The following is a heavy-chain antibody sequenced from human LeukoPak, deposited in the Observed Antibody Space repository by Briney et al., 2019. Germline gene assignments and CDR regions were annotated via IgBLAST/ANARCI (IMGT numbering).Heavy chain of an antibody. D-gene: IGHD2-15*01. J-gene: IGHJ4*02. V-gene: IGHV3-30*18. Sequence: GGSLRLSCAASGFTFSSYAMHWVRQAPGKGLEWVALISYDESNIYYADSVMGRFTISRDNSKNTLYLQMNSLRAEDTAVYYCAKDPLALDYWGQGTLVTVSS. CDR3: AKDPLALDY. CDR1: GFTFSSYA. CDR2: ISYDESNI.